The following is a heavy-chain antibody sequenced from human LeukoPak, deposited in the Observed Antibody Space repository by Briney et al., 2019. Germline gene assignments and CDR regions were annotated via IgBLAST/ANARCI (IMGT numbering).Heavy chain of an antibody. CDR2: ISAYNGNT. CDR3: ARRGETMVRGDSFDY. D-gene: IGHD3-10*01. V-gene: IGHV1-18*01. CDR1: GYTFTSYG. J-gene: IGHJ4*02. Sequence: ASVKVSCKASGYTFTSYGISWVRQAPGQGLEWMGWISAYNGNTNYAQKLQGRVTMTTDTSTSTAYMELRSLRSDDTAVYYCARRGETMVRGDSFDYWGQGTLVTVSS.